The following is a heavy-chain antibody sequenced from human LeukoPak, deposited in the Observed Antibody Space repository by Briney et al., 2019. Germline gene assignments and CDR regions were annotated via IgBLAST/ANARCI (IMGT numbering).Heavy chain of an antibody. CDR2: IYYSGST. D-gene: IGHD3-22*01. J-gene: IGHJ4*02. CDR1: GGSISNYY. Sequence: PSDTLSLTCTVSGGSISNYYWSLLRQPPGKGLEWIGDIYYSGSTNYNPSLKSRVTISVDTSKNQFCLKLSSVTAADTAVYYCARHVRWGGYYYDCSGYLYYFDYWGQGTLVTVSS. V-gene: IGHV4-59*08. CDR3: ARHVRWGGYYYDCSGYLYYFDY.